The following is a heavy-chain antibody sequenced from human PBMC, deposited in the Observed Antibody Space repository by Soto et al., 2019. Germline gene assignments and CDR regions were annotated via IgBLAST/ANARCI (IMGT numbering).Heavy chain of an antibody. CDR1: GFTFSSYG. V-gene: IGHV3-33*01. CDR3: ARDLATTVLYYYGMDV. J-gene: IGHJ6*02. D-gene: IGHD4-17*01. CDR2: IWYDGSNK. Sequence: QVQLVESGGGVVQPGRSLRLSCAASGFTFSSYGMHWVRQAPGKGLEWVAVIWYDGSNKYYADSVKGRFTISRDNSKNTLYLQMNSLRAEDTAVYYCARDLATTVLYYYGMDVWGQGTTVTVSS.